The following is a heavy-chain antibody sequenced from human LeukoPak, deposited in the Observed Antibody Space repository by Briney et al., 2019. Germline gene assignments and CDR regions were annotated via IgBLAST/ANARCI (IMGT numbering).Heavy chain of an antibody. D-gene: IGHD6-13*01. V-gene: IGHV3-30*18. CDR1: GYTFNNYG. J-gene: IGHJ4*02. Sequence: GGSLRLSCAASGYTFNNYGMHYVRQAPGKGLEWVAVISDDGRNKNYADSVKGRFTISRDSSNNTLYLQMNSLRAEDTGVYFCAKDRETTASGTFDFRGQGTLVTVSS. CDR3: AKDRETTASGTFDF. CDR2: ISDDGRNK.